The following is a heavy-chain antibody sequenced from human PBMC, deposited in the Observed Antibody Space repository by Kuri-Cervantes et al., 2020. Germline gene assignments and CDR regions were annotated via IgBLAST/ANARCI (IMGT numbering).Heavy chain of an antibody. CDR3: IAHWAAVTGRTVY. CDR2: IKSKSDGETT. Sequence: GGSLRLSCAASGFTFSNAWMNWVRQAPGKGLEWVGRIKSKSDGETTDYAAPVKGRFTISRDDSKNTLYLHMNSLKTEDTAVYYCIAHWAAVTGRTVYWGQGTLVTVSS. V-gene: IGHV3-15*01. J-gene: IGHJ4*02. CDR1: GFTFSNAW. D-gene: IGHD6-19*01.